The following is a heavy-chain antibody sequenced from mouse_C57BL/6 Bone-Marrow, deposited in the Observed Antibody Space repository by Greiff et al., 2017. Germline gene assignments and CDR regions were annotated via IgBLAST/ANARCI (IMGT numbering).Heavy chain of an antibody. CDR1: GYTFSSYG. V-gene: IGHV1-81*01. J-gene: IGHJ4*01. Sequence: VQLQQSGAELARPGASVKLSCKASGYTFSSYGISWVKQRTGQGLAWIGELYPRSGNTYYNEKFKGKATLTADKSSRSAYMELRSLTSEDSAVYFCARKALYYAREYWGQGTSVTVSS. CDR2: LYPRSGNT. CDR3: ARKALYYAREY.